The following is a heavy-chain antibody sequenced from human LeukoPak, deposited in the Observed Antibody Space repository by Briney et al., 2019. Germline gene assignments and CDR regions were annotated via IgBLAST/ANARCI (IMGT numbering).Heavy chain of an antibody. CDR3: ATSLYCSSTNCYALYFQH. V-gene: IGHV1-2*02. Sequence: ASVKVSCKASGYTFTGYYMHWVRQAPGQGLEWTGWINPNRGGTNYAQKFQGRVTMTRDTSISTAYMELSRLRSDDTAVYYCATSLYCSSTNCYALYFQHWGQGTLVTVSS. CDR2: INPNRGGT. J-gene: IGHJ1*01. CDR1: GYTFTGYY. D-gene: IGHD2-2*01.